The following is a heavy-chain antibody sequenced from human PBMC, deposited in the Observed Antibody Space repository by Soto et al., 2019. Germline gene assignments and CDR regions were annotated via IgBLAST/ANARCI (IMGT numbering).Heavy chain of an antibody. CDR1: GFTFSSFP. CDR3: ARDSDYGGVAWYFAL. Sequence: QVQLVESGGGVVQPGRSLRLSCAASGFTFSSFPMHWVRQAPGKGLERVAVISYDGGNKYYADSVKGRFTSSRDNSKNTRYHQMNSLRAVATDVYYCARDSDYGGVAWYFALWGRGTLVTVSS. V-gene: IGHV3-30-3*01. J-gene: IGHJ2*01. D-gene: IGHD4-17*01. CDR2: ISYDGGNK.